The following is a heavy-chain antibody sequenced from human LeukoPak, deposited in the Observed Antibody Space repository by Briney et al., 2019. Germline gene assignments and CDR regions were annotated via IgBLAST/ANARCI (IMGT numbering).Heavy chain of an antibody. Sequence: PSETLSLTCGVSGGSISGTNWWSWVRQPPGQGLEWIGEISLAGQTNYNPSLNGRVTMSLDKSSSQLSLHLTSVTAADTATYFCSRESGPFCPFGYWGQGTLVSVSS. CDR1: GGSISGTNW. CDR3: SRESGPFCPFGY. V-gene: IGHV4/OR15-8*02. D-gene: IGHD1-26*01. J-gene: IGHJ4*02. CDR2: ISLAGQT.